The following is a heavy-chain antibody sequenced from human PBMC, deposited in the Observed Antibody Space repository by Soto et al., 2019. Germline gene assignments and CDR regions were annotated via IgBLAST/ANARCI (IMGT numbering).Heavy chain of an antibody. J-gene: IGHJ4*02. CDR3: ARDERDSCSGGDCFYFDY. V-gene: IGHV1-18*04. CDR1: GYTFTNYG. CDR2: ISTYNSNT. Sequence: QVQLVQSGGEVKKPGASVKVSCKASGYTFTNYGISWVRQAPGQGLEWLGWISTYNSNTNSAPRLLGRLTMTTDTSTSTAYMELRSLTSADTAVYYCARDERDSCSGGDCFYFDYWGQGKLVTVSS. D-gene: IGHD2-21*02.